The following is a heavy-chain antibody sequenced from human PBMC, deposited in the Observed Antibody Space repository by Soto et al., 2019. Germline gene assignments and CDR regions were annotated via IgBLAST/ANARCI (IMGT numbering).Heavy chain of an antibody. D-gene: IGHD3-9*01. Sequence: QVQLVQSGAEVKKPGSSVKVSCKASGGTFSSYTISWVRQAPGQGLEWMGRIIPILGIANYARKFQGRVTITADKSTSTAYMELSSLRSEDTAVYYCARDRSAYDILTGYPLDYWGQGTLVTVSS. CDR3: ARDRSAYDILTGYPLDY. CDR2: IIPILGIA. V-gene: IGHV1-69*08. CDR1: GGTFSSYT. J-gene: IGHJ4*02.